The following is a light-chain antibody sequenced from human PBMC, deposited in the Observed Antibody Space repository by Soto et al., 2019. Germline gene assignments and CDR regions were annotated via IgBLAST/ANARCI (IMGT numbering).Light chain of an antibody. CDR2: DSS. CDR1: QNVDKF. CDR3: QQRKNWHPIT. J-gene: IGKJ5*01. V-gene: IGKV3-11*01. Sequence: EIELTQSPATLSLSPGETATLSCRARQNVDKFLAWYQQRPGQPPRLLIFDSSNRATGVPVRFSGSGSGTVFTLTVGSLEPADSAVYDCQQRKNWHPITFGQGTRLEIK.